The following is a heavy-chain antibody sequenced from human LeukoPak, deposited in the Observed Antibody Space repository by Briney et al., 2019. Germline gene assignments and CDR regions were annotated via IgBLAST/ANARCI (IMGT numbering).Heavy chain of an antibody. D-gene: IGHD3-10*01. V-gene: IGHV1-69*04. CDR1: GYTFSSYA. CDR2: IIPILGIA. Sequence: SVKVSCKASGYTFSSYAISWVRQAPGQGLEWMGRIIPILGIANYAQKFQGRVTITADKSTSTAYMELSSLRSEDTAVYYCARGLYYYGSGSYNTWGQGTLVTVSS. J-gene: IGHJ5*02. CDR3: ARGLYYYGSGSYNT.